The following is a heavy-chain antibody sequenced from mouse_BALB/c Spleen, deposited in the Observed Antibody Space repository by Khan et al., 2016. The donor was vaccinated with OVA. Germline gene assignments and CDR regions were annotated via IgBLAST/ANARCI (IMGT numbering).Heavy chain of an antibody. CDR3: ARSTYRYAFVY. D-gene: IGHD2-14*01. J-gene: IGHJ3*01. CDR2: IIYTGYT. CDR1: GDSITSGY. V-gene: IGHV3-8*02. Sequence: EVQLQESGPSLVKPSQTLSLTCSVTGDSITSGYWNWIRKFPGNKLEYMGYIIYTGYTYYNPSLKSRISITRHTSKNQYYLQLNSVTDEDAATCYCARSTYRYAFVYWGQGTLVTVSA.